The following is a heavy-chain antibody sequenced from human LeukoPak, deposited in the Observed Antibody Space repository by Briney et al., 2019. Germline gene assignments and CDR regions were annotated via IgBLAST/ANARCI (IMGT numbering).Heavy chain of an antibody. CDR2: IRYDGSNK. V-gene: IGHV3-30*02. J-gene: IGHJ4*02. Sequence: GGSLRLSCAASGFTFSSYGMHWVRQAPGKGLEWVAFIRYDGSNKYYADSVEGRFTISRDNSRNTLYLQMNSLSVEDTAFYYCAKDLANSWTIDYWGQGTLVTVSS. D-gene: IGHD1-1*01. CDR3: AKDLANSWTIDY. CDR1: GFTFSSYG.